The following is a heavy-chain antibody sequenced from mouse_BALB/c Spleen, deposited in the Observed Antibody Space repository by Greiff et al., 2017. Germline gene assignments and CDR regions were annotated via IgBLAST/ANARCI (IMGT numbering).Heavy chain of an antibody. Sequence: EVQLQQSGAELVKPGASVKLSCTASGFNIKDTYMHWVKQRPEQGLEWIGRIDPANGNTKYDPKFQGKATITADTSSNTAYLQLSSLTSEDTAVYYCAYDDLFAYWGQGTLVTVSA. D-gene: IGHD2-4*01. CDR3: AYDDLFAY. J-gene: IGHJ3*01. CDR2: IDPANGNT. V-gene: IGHV14-3*02. CDR1: GFNIKDTY.